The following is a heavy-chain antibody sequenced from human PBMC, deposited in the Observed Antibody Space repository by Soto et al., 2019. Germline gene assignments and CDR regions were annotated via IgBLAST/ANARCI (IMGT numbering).Heavy chain of an antibody. J-gene: IGHJ6*02. CDR1: GYTFTRNG. CDR2: ISPNSGNT. CDR3: VKYRDSNSWPSRDV. Sequence: ASVKVSCKTSGYTFTRNGISWVRQAPGQGLEWMGWISPNSGNTRYAQKLQDRVIMTTDTSTSTAYMELRSLRSDDTAVYYCVKYRDSNSWPSRDVWGPGTTVTVSS. D-gene: IGHD3-22*01. V-gene: IGHV1-18*01.